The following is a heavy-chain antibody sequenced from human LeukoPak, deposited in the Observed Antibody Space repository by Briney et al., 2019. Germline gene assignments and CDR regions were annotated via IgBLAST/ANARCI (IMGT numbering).Heavy chain of an antibody. CDR1: GGSFSGYY. J-gene: IGHJ4*02. V-gene: IGHV4-34*01. Sequence: SATLSLTCAVYGGSFSGYYWSWIRQPPGKGLEWIGEINHSGSTNYNPSLKSRVTISVDTSKNQFSLKLSSVTAADRAVYYCARGRTIFGVVIKYYFAYWGQGTLVTVSS. D-gene: IGHD3-3*01. CDR3: ARGRTIFGVVIKYYFAY. CDR2: INHSGST.